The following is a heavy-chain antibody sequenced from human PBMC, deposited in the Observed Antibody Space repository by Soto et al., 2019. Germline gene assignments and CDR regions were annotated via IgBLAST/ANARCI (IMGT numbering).Heavy chain of an antibody. CDR1: GFTFSSYW. CDR3: ARDPYFSDGDHTDY. CDR2: IKQDGSEK. V-gene: IGHV3-7*01. J-gene: IGHJ4*02. Sequence: GGSLRLSCAASGFTFSSYWMSWVRQAPGKGLEWVANIKQDGSEKYYVDSVKGRFTISRDNAKNSLYLQMNSLRAEDTAVYYCARDPYFSDGDHTDYWGQGTLVTVSS. D-gene: IGHD4-17*01.